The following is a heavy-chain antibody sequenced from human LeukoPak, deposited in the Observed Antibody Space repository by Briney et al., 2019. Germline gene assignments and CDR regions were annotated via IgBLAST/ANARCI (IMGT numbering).Heavy chain of an antibody. CDR1: GGSISSGDYY. CDR2: IYYSGST. V-gene: IGHV4-30-4*01. D-gene: IGHD3-3*01. CDR3: AREPLYPMVDY. J-gene: IGHJ4*02. Sequence: SETLSLTCTVSGGSISSGDYYWRWIRQPPGKGLEWIGYIYYSGSTYYNPSLKSRVTISVDTSKNQFSLKLSSVTAADTAVYYCAREPLYPMVDYWGQGTLVTVSS.